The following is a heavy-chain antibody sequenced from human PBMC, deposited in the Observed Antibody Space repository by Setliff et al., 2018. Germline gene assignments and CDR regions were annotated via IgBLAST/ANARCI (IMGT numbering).Heavy chain of an antibody. CDR3: TRDTRLQAVMGGPREHHYYYFGLDV. Sequence: ASVKVSCKASGYTFTNYGITWVRQAPGQGLEWMGWISAHNGDPDYAQKLQGRITMTTDTSTSTAYMELRSLRSDDTALYYCTRDTRLQAVMGGPREHHYYYFGLDVWGQGTTVTVSS. CDR2: ISAHNGDP. D-gene: IGHD3-16*01. J-gene: IGHJ6*02. CDR1: GYTFTNYG. V-gene: IGHV1-18*01.